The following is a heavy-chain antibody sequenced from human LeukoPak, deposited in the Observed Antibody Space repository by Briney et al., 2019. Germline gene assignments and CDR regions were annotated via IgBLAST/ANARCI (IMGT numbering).Heavy chain of an antibody. CDR2: IYYSGPT. Sequence: SETLSLTCTVSGGSINSFYWTWIRQPPGKGLEWIGYIYYSGPTNYNASLKSRLTISVDTSKNQFSLKLNSVTAADTAVYYCARVVISSKWSLIEHWGQGTLVTASS. D-gene: IGHD2-15*01. CDR3: ARVVISSKWSLIEH. V-gene: IGHV4-59*01. CDR1: GGSINSFY. J-gene: IGHJ4*02.